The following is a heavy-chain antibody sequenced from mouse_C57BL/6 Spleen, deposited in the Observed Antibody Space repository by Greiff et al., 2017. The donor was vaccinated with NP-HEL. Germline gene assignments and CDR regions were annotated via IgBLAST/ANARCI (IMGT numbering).Heavy chain of an antibody. Sequence: QVQLQQSGPELVKPGASVKISCKASGYAFSSSWMNWVKQRPGKGLEWIGRIYPGDGDTNYNGKFKGKATLTADKSSSTAYMQLSSLTSEDSAVYFCARAPYGSSPLYAMDYWGQGTSVTVSS. CDR3: ARAPYGSSPLYAMDY. D-gene: IGHD1-1*01. V-gene: IGHV1-82*01. J-gene: IGHJ4*01. CDR1: GYAFSSSW. CDR2: IYPGDGDT.